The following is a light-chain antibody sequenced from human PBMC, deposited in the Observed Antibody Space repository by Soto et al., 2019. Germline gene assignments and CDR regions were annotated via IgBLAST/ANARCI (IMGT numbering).Light chain of an antibody. J-gene: IGLJ3*02. V-gene: IGLV1-40*01. Sequence: QAVVTQPPSVSGAPGQRVTISCTGTSSNIGAGYDVHWYQQLPGKAPTLLIYSNNDRPSGVPDRFSGSKSGTSASLAITGLQADDEADYYCHSYDSSLSAVVFGGGTKLTVL. CDR1: SSNIGAGYD. CDR3: HSYDSSLSAVV. CDR2: SNN.